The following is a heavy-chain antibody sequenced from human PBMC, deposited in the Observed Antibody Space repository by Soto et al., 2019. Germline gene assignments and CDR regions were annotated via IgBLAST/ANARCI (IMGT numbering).Heavy chain of an antibody. J-gene: IGHJ4*02. V-gene: IGHV4-31*03. CDR3: ARDNGGNSELDK. CDR2: IDYSGST. Sequence: PSETLSLTCTVSGGSVRAGPHFWAWIRQRPGKGLEWIGYIDYSGSTIYNPSLESRVTMSVDTSENQFSLKMTSVTAADTAVYFCARDNGGNSELDKWGPGTLVTVSS. CDR1: GGSVRAGPHF. D-gene: IGHD2-21*01.